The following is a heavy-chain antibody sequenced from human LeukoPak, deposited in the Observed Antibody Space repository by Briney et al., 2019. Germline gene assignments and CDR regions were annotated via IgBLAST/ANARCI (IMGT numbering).Heavy chain of an antibody. J-gene: IGHJ4*02. CDR3: ARDYYGSGSELDY. CDR2: INAGNGNT. V-gene: IGHV1-3*01. D-gene: IGHD3-10*01. CDR1: GYTFTSYA. Sequence: GASVKVSCKASGYTFTSYAMHWVRQAPGQTLEWVGWINAGNGNTKYSQKFQGRVTITRDTSASTAYMELSSLRSEDTAVYYCARDYYGSGSELDYWGQGTLVTVSS.